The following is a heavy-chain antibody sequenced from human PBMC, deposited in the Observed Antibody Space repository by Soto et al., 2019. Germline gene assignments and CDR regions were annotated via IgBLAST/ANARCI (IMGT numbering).Heavy chain of an antibody. CDR2: ISAHNGNT. V-gene: IGHV1-18*01. CDR3: ARGRYGDY. Sequence: QAHLVQSGPEVNKPGASVKVSCKGSGYIFTSYGIAWVRQAPGQGLEWMGWISAHNGNTEYAQKFQGRVTVTRDTSTSTAYLELRSLRSDDTALYYCARGRYGDYWGQGALVTVSS. D-gene: IGHD4-17*01. CDR1: GYIFTSYG. J-gene: IGHJ4*02.